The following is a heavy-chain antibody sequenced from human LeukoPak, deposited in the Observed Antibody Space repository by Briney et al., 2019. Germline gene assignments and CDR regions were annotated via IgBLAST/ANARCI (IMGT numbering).Heavy chain of an antibody. J-gene: IGHJ4*02. D-gene: IGHD3-22*01. CDR2: INHSGST. Sequence: SETLSLTCAVYGGSFSGYYWSWIRQPPGKGLEWIGEINHSGSTNYNPSLKSRVTISVDTSKNQFSLKLSSVTAADTAVYYCAREDSSGGYYFDYWGQGTLVTVSS. CDR1: GGSFSGYY. CDR3: AREDSSGGYYFDY. V-gene: IGHV4-34*01.